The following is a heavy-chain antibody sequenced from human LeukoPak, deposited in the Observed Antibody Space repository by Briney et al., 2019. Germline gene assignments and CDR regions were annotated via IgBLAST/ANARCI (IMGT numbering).Heavy chain of an antibody. Sequence: GRSLRLSCKASGFTFSSYAMHWVRQAPGQGLEGVAVISYDGSNKYYPDSVKGGFTISRDNSKNTLYLQMNSLRAEDTAVYYCARDPSPKHGDHDAFDIWGQGTMVTVSS. D-gene: IGHD4-17*01. V-gene: IGHV3-30*04. CDR3: ARDPSPKHGDHDAFDI. CDR2: ISYDGSNK. CDR1: GFTFSSYA. J-gene: IGHJ3*02.